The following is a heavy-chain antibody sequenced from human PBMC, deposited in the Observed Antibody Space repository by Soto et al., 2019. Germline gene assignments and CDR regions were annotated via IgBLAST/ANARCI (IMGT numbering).Heavy chain of an antibody. J-gene: IGHJ6*02. CDR2: VYYSGST. CDR1: GDSISRSNRYY. CDR3: ARQTFVGGSYAMYV. V-gene: IGHV4-39*01. D-gene: IGHD3-3*02. Sequence: QPQLRESGPGLVKPSETLSLTCTVSGDSISRSNRYYWGWIRQPPGKGLEWIGSVYYSGSTYYNPSVKSRVAISVDTSRDKDSLKLSSVPAADAAVYYCARQTFVGGSYAMYVVSHGTTVTVCS.